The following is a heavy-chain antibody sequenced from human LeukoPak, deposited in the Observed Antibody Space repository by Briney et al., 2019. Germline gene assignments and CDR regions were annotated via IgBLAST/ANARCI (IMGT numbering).Heavy chain of an antibody. CDR2: INPYNGDT. Sequence: ASVKVSCKTSGHTFTGYFIHWVRQAPGQGLEWMGWINPYNGDTTYAQKFQGRVTMTRDTSITTAYMELSSLRSDDTAVFYCAKAGKHRFYGSGDWFDPWGQGTLVTVTS. V-gene: IGHV1-2*02. D-gene: IGHD3-10*01. CDR3: AKAGKHRFYGSGDWFDP. CDR1: GHTFTGYF. J-gene: IGHJ5*02.